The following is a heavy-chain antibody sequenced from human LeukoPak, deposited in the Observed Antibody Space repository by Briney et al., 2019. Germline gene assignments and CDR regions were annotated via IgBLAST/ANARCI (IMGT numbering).Heavy chain of an antibody. V-gene: IGHV1-2*02. CDR3: AREGSTSRPAWDNWFDP. CDR2: INPNSGGT. D-gene: IGHD2-2*01. CDR1: GYTFTGYY. Sequence: ASVKVSCKASGYTFTGYYMHWVRQAPGQGLEWMGWINPNSGGTNYAQKFQGRVTMTRDTSISTAYMELSRLRSDDTAVYYCAREGSTSRPAWDNWFDPWGQGILVTVSS. J-gene: IGHJ5*02.